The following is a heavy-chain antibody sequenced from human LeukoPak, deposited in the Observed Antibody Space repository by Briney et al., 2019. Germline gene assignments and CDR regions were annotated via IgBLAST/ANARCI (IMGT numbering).Heavy chain of an antibody. Sequence: GASVKVSCKASGYTFTSYGISWVRQAPGQGLEWMGWISAYNGNTNYAQKLQGRVTMTTDTSTSTAHMELRSLRSDDTAVYYCARRESPGGSSGPYWGQGTLVTVSS. J-gene: IGHJ4*02. CDR3: ARRESPGGSSGPY. CDR1: GYTFTSYG. V-gene: IGHV1-18*01. CDR2: ISAYNGNT. D-gene: IGHD6-25*01.